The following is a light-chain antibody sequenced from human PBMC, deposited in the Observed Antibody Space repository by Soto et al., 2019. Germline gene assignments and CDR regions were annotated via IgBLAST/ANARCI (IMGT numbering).Light chain of an antibody. CDR3: AVWDQRLTGWV. J-gene: IGLJ3*02. CDR2: RDG. CDR1: SSNIGSHF. V-gene: IGLV1-47*01. Sequence: QAVLTQPPSASSTPGQSLTISCSGSSSNIGSHFVYWYQHLPGTAPKLLIFRDGQRPSGVPARFFGSKSGTSASLAITGLRSEDEADYSCAVWDQRLTGWVFGGGTKLTVL.